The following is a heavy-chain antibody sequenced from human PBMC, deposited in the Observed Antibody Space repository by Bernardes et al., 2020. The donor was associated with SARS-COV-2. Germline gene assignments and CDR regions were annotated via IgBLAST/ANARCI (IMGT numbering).Heavy chain of an antibody. Sequence: ASLKVSCKVSGYTLTELSMHWVRQAPGKGLEWMGGFDPEDGETIYAQKFQGRVTMTEDTSTDTAYMELSSLRSEDTAVYYCATTAAAGRGRWFDTWGQGTLVTVSS. CDR3: ATTAAAGRGRWFDT. CDR2: FDPEDGET. J-gene: IGHJ5*02. CDR1: GYTLTELS. V-gene: IGHV1-24*01. D-gene: IGHD6-13*01.